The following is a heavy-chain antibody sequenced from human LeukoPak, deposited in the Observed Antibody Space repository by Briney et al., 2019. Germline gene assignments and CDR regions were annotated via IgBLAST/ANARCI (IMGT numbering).Heavy chain of an antibody. CDR1: GFTFSTYS. CDR2: ISSSGTYI. D-gene: IGHD2-15*01. J-gene: IGHJ4*02. CDR3: ARVDCSGASCYDY. Sequence: GGSLRLSCAASGFTFSTYSMNWVRRAPGEGLEWVSSISSSGTYIYYADSVKGRFTISRDNAKNSLYLQMNSLRAEDTAVYYCARVDCSGASCYDYWGQGTLVTVSS. V-gene: IGHV3-21*01.